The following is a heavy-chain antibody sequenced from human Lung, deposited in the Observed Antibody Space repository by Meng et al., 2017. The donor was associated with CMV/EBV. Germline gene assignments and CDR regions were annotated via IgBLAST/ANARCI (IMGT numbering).Heavy chain of an antibody. CDR3: AKEWLDATTGQFDY. V-gene: IGHV4-4*02. Sequence: AVSGVSISTDNWRSWVRQPPGKGLEWIGEIYRSGSTNYSPSLKSRVTISIDRSKNQFSLRLTSVTAADTAVYYCAKEWLDATTGQFDYWGQGPRSPSPQ. D-gene: IGHD1-26*01. J-gene: IGHJ4*02. CDR1: GVSISTDNW. CDR2: IYRSGST.